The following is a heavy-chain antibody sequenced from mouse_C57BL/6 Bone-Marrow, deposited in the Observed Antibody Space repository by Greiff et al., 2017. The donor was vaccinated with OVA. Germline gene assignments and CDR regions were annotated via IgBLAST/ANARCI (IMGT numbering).Heavy chain of an antibody. Sequence: EVNVVESGGGLVKPGGSLKLSCAASGFTFSSYTMSWVRQTPEKRLEWVATISGGGGNTYYPDSVKGRFTISRDNAKNTLYLQMSSLRSEDTALYYCARLLYDGYYVSYFDYWGQGTTLTVSA. V-gene: IGHV5-9*01. CDR1: GFTFSSYT. D-gene: IGHD2-3*01. CDR2: ISGGGGNT. CDR3: ARLLYDGYYVSYFDY. J-gene: IGHJ2*01.